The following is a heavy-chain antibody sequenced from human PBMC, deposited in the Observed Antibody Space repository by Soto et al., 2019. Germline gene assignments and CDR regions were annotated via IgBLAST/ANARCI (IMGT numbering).Heavy chain of an antibody. D-gene: IGHD6-13*01. V-gene: IGHV3-15*01. Sequence: ESGGGLVEPGGSLRLSCAASGITFSNAWMNWVRKAPGKGLEYIGRIRSKTDGGTTEYAAPVEGRFTVSRDDSKNTLYLKMSGLKTEDTAVYYCTTTRPGTNVFDNWGQGTLVTVSS. J-gene: IGHJ3*02. CDR2: IRSKTDGGTT. CDR1: GITFSNAW. CDR3: TTTRPGTNVFDN.